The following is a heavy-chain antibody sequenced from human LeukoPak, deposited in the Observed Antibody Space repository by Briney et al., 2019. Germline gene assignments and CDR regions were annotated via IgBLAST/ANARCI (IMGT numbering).Heavy chain of an antibody. D-gene: IGHD5-18*01. CDR2: ISHDGSNK. CDR3: AKDIWGYDYGNFDY. V-gene: IGHV3-30*18. Sequence: PGRSLRLSCAASGFTFSSYGMHWVRQAPGKGLEWVAVISHDGSNKYYADSVKGRFTISRDNSKNTLYLQMNSLRAEDTALYYCAKDIWGYDYGNFDYWGQGTLVTVSS. CDR1: GFTFSSYG. J-gene: IGHJ4*02.